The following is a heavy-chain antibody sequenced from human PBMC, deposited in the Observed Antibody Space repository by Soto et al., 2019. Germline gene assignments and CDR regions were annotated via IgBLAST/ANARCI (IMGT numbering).Heavy chain of an antibody. CDR2: INAGNGDT. J-gene: IGHJ6*03. D-gene: IGHD3-10*01. Sequence: ASVKVSCKASGYTFTSYARHWVRQAPGHRLEWMGWINAGNGDTNYAQKLQGRVTMTTDTSTSTAYMELRSLRSDDTAVYYCARGKITMVRGALTYYYMDVWGKGTTVTVSS. CDR3: ARGKITMVRGALTYYYMDV. CDR1: GYTFTSYA. V-gene: IGHV1-3*01.